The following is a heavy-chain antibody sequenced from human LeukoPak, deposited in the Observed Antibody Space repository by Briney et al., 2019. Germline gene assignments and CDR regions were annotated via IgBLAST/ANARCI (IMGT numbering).Heavy chain of an antibody. CDR2: IIPIFGTA. Sequence: SVKVSCKASGGTFSSYAISWVRQAPGQGLEWMGGIIPIFGTANYAQKFQGRVTITTDESTSTAYMELSSLRSEDTAVYYCARGRVYYYDSSDSRLPYYYYMDVWGKGTTVTVSS. V-gene: IGHV1-69*05. CDR1: GGTFSSYA. D-gene: IGHD3-22*01. CDR3: ARGRVYYYDSSDSRLPYYYYMDV. J-gene: IGHJ6*03.